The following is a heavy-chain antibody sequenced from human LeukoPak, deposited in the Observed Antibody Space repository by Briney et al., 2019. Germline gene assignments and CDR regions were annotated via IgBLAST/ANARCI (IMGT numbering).Heavy chain of an antibody. CDR3: ASGWLRPDFDY. V-gene: IGHV3-7*01. CDR2: IKQDGSEK. D-gene: IGHD5-12*01. J-gene: IGHJ4*02. Sequence: GGSLRLSCAASGFTFSSYAMSWVRQAPGKGLEWVANIKQDGSEKYYVDSVKGRFTISRDNAKNSLYLQMNSLRAEDTAVYYCASGWLRPDFDYWGQGTLVTVSS. CDR1: GFTFSSYA.